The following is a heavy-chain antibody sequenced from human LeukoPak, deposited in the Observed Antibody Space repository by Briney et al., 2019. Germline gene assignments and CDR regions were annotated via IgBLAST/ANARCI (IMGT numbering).Heavy chain of an antibody. Sequence: SVKVSCKGCGGTFSSNAISWVRQAPGQGLEWMEGIIPISGTANYAQKFQGRVTITADESTSTAYMELSSLRSEDTAVYYCATSFLDLVPEWELPYYFDYWGQGTLVTVSS. CDR3: ATSFLDLVPEWELPYYFDY. V-gene: IGHV1-69*13. J-gene: IGHJ4*02. D-gene: IGHD1-26*01. CDR2: IIPISGTA. CDR1: GGTFSSNA.